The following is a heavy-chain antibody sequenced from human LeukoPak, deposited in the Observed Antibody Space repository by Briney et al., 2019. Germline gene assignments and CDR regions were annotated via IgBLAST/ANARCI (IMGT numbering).Heavy chain of an antibody. Sequence: PSETLSLTCTVSGGSISSSSYYWGWIRQPPGKGLEWIGSIYYSGSTYYNPSLKSRVTISVDTSKNQFSLKLSSVTAADTAVYYCATQGVRVVVAANPLDNWFDPWGQGTLVTVSS. CDR2: IYYSGST. D-gene: IGHD2-15*01. CDR1: GGSISSSSYY. J-gene: IGHJ5*02. V-gene: IGHV4-39*01. CDR3: ATQGVRVVVAANPLDNWFDP.